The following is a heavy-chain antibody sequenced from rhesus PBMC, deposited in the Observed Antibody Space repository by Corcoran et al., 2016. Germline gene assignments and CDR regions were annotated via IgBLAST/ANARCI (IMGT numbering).Heavy chain of an antibody. D-gene: IGHD1-44*01. J-gene: IGHJ5-1*01. V-gene: IGHV5-20*02. CDR3: ARSGNNYRFDV. Sequence: EVQLLQSGAEVKRPGESLKISCKTSGYSFTSSWISWVRQMPGKGLEWRGAMDPSDAVTNYSPSFQGPVTISADKAISTAYLHWSSLKASATATYYCARSGNNYRFDVWGPGVLVTVSS. CDR1: GYSFTSSW. CDR2: MDPSDAVT.